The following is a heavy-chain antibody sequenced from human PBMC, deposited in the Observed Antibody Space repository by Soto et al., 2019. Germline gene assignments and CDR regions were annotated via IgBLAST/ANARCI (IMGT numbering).Heavy chain of an antibody. CDR2: ISYDGSNK. J-gene: IGHJ4*02. D-gene: IGHD1-1*01. Sequence: GGSLRLSCAASGFTFSSYGMHWVRQAPGKGLEWVAVISYDGSNKYYADSVKGRFTISRDNSKNTLYLQMNGLRAEDTAVYYCAKGFRERYFDYWGQGTLVTVSS. CDR3: AKGFRERYFDY. CDR1: GFTFSSYG. V-gene: IGHV3-30*18.